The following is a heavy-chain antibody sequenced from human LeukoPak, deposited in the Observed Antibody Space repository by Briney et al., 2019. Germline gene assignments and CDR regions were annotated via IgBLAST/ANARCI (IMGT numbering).Heavy chain of an antibody. CDR3: ATSGWELNY. CDR2: INPRADTT. Sequence: GASVKVSCKASGYTFTNYWIHWVRQAPGQGLEWMGIINPRADTTNYAQKFQGRVTMTRDTSTSIVNMELSRLRSEDTAVYYCATSGWELNYWGQGTLVTVSS. J-gene: IGHJ4*02. D-gene: IGHD1-26*01. CDR1: GYTFTNYW. V-gene: IGHV1-46*01.